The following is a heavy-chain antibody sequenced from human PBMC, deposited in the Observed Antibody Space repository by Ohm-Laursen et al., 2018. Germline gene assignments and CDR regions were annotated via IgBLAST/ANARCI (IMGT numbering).Heavy chain of an antibody. D-gene: IGHD3-10*01. Sequence: SLRLSCAASGFTFSSYWMHWVRQAPGKGLVWVSRINSDGSSTSYADSVKGRFTISRDNAKNTLYLQMNSLKAGDTTVYYCARDVSGREQFDYWGQGTLVIVSS. J-gene: IGHJ4*02. CDR1: GFTFSSYW. CDR2: INSDGSST. V-gene: IGHV3-74*01. CDR3: ARDVSGREQFDY.